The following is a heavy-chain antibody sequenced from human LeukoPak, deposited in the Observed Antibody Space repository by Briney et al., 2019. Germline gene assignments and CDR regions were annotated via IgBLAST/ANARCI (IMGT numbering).Heavy chain of an antibody. V-gene: IGHV1-69*01. CDR1: GGTFSSYA. CDR3: ARDRGSGSGSIYYYGMDV. Sequence: GASVKVSCKASGGTFSSYAISWVRQAPGQGLEWMGGIIPIFGTANYAQKFQGRVTITADESTSTAYMKLSSLRSEDTAVYYCARDRGSGSGSIYYYGMDVWGKGTTVTVSS. D-gene: IGHD3-10*01. CDR2: IIPIFGTA. J-gene: IGHJ6*04.